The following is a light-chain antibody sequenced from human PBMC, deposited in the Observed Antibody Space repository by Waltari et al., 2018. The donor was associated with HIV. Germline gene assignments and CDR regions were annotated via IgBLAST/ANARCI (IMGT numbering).Light chain of an antibody. J-gene: IGKJ2*01. V-gene: IGKV1-5*03. CDR1: QSISSW. CDR2: KAS. CDR3: QQYNSYPT. Sequence: DIQMTQSPSTLSASVADRVTITCRASQSISSWLAWYQQKPGKAPKLLIYKASSLESGVPSRFSGSGSGTEFTLTISSLQPDDFATYYCQQYNSYPTFGQGTKLEIK.